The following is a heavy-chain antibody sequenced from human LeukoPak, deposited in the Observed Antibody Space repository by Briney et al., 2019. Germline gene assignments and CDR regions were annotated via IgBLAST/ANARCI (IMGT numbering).Heavy chain of an antibody. J-gene: IGHJ4*02. CDR2: ISYDGSNK. CDR3: AKSLGIAVASYYFDY. V-gene: IGHV3-30*18. CDR1: GFTFSSYG. D-gene: IGHD6-19*01. Sequence: GGSLRLFCAASGFTFSSYGMHWVRQAPGKGLEWVAVISYDGSNKYYADSVKGRFTISRDNSKNTLYLQMNSLRAEDTAVYYCAKSLGIAVASYYFDYWGQGTLVTVSS.